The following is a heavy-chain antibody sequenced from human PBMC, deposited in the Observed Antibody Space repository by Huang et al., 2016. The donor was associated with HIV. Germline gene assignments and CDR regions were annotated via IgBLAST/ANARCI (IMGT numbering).Heavy chain of an antibody. D-gene: IGHD6-13*01. V-gene: IGHV3-21*01. CDR2: ISPSSSFI. J-gene: IGHJ4*02. CDR1: GFSLDSFN. Sequence: EVQLVDSGGGLVKPGGSLRLSCAASGFSLDSFNMFWVRQTPAKGLEWVASISPSSSFIEYADSVKGRFSISRDNAKISLYLQMNSLSGEDTAVYYCVKDRGQQLSPFDSWGQGTLVTVSS. CDR3: VKDRGQQLSPFDS.